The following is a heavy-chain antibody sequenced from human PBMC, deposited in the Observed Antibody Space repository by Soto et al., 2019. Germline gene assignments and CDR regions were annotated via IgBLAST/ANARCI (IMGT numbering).Heavy chain of an antibody. CDR2: IYYSGST. Sequence: SEPLSLTCTVSGGSFRSCSYYWGWILQPPGKGLEWIGYIYYSGSTNYNPSLKSRVTISVDTSRNQFSLKLSSVTAADTAVYYCIKGSSTKVDAFDIWGQGTMVTVSS. CDR3: IKGSSTKVDAFDI. CDR1: GGSFRSCSYY. D-gene: IGHD2-2*01. J-gene: IGHJ3*02. V-gene: IGHV4-61*01.